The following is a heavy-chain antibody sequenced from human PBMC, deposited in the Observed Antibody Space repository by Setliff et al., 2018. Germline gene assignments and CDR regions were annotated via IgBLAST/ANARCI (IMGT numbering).Heavy chain of an antibody. D-gene: IGHD3-22*01. CDR3: AKAYSDSTTYYGT. J-gene: IGHJ1*01. Sequence: PGGSLRLSCVASGFTFSNYGMHWVRQAPGKGLEWVALIWNDGSTKFYGDSVKGRFTISRDNSENTLFLQMNSLRVEDSAIYYCAKAYSDSTTYYGTWGQGTLVTV. V-gene: IGHV3-33*06. CDR2: IWNDGSTK. CDR1: GFTFSNYG.